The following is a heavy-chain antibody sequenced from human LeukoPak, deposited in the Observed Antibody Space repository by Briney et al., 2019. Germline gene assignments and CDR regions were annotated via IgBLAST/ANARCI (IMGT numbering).Heavy chain of an antibody. D-gene: IGHD6-19*01. CDR2: IYSGGST. J-gene: IGHJ4*02. Sequence: GGSLRLSCAASGFTFSSYWMSWVRQAPGKGLEWVSVIYSGGSTYYADSVKGRFTISRDNSKNTLYLQMNSLRAEDTAVYYCARAPMYSSGWGHYYFDYWGQGTLVTVSS. CDR1: GFTFSSYW. CDR3: ARAPMYSSGWGHYYFDY. V-gene: IGHV3-66*01.